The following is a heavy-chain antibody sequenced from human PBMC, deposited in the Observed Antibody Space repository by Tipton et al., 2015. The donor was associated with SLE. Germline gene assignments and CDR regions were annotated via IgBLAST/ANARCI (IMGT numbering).Heavy chain of an antibody. D-gene: IGHD3-3*01. V-gene: IGHV4-34*01. CDR1: GGSFSGYY. Sequence: TLSLTCAVYGGSFSGYYWSWIRQPPGKGLGWIGEINHSGSTNYNPSLKSRVTISVDTSKNQFSLKLSSVTAADTAVYYCARHPYDFWSGYYFDYWGQGTLVTVSS. J-gene: IGHJ4*02. CDR3: ARHPYDFWSGYYFDY. CDR2: INHSGST.